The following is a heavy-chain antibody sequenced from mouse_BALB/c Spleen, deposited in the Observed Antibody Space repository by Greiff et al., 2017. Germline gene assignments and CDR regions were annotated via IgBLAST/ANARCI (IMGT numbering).Heavy chain of an antibody. Sequence: EVQLQESGPELVKPGASVKISCKASGYTFTDYNMHWVKQSHGKSLEWIGVINPGSGGTNYNEKFKGKATLTADKSSSTAYMQLSSLTSDDSAVYFCARFLYGNFFFDYWGQGTTLTVSS. CDR3: ARFLYGNFFFDY. J-gene: IGHJ2*01. V-gene: IGHV1S29*02. D-gene: IGHD2-1*01. CDR1: GYTFTDYN. CDR2: INPGSGGT.